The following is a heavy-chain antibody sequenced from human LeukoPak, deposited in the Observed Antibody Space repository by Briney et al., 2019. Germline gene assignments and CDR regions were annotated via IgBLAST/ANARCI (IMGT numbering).Heavy chain of an antibody. Sequence: WASVKVSCKPSGYTFTGYYMHWVRQAPGQGLEWMGWINPNSGGTNYAQKFQDRVTMPRDTSINTAYMELSRPTSDDTAVYYCARASGYSGYFPFDYWGQGTLVTVSS. D-gene: IGHD5-12*01. CDR1: GYTFTGYY. J-gene: IGHJ4*02. CDR2: INPNSGGT. V-gene: IGHV1-2*02. CDR3: ARASGYSGYFPFDY.